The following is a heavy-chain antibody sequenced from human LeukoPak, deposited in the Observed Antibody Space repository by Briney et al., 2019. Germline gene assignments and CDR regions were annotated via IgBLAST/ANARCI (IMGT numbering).Heavy chain of an antibody. CDR1: GYSFTSYW. V-gene: IGHV5-51*01. Sequence: GESLKISCKGSGYSFTSYWIGLVRQMPGKGLEWMGIIYPGDSDTRYSLSFQGQVTISADKSISTAYLQWSSLKASDTAMYYCARHTNDFGGNGDYWGQGTLVTVSS. CDR2: IYPGDSDT. CDR3: ARHTNDFGGNGDY. J-gene: IGHJ4*02. D-gene: IGHD4-23*01.